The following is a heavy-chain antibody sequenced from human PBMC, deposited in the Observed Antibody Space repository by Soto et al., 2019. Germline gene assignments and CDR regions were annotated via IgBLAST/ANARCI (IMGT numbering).Heavy chain of an antibody. Sequence: GSGPTLVNPTDTLTLTCTFSGFSLNTNAMCVSWIRQPPGKALEWLALIDWDDDKYYITSLKTRLTISKDTSKNQVVLTMTNMDPVDTATYYCARVQWELLGGGYFDYWGQGTLVTVSS. J-gene: IGHJ4*02. D-gene: IGHD1-26*01. CDR3: ARVQWELLGGGYFDY. CDR1: GFSLNTNAMC. CDR2: IDWDDDK. V-gene: IGHV2-70*01.